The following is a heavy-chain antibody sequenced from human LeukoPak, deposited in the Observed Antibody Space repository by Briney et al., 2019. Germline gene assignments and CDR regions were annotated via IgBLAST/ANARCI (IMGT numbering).Heavy chain of an antibody. CDR1: GGSFSGYY. CDR2: INHSGST. CDR3: ARDRYYYGSGSQYPFDP. J-gene: IGHJ5*02. Sequence: SETLSLTCAVYGGSFSGYYWSWIRQPPGKGLEWIGEINHSGSTNYNPSLKSRVTISVDTSKNQFSLKLSSVTAADTAVYYCARDRYYYGSGSQYPFDPWGQGTLVTVSS. D-gene: IGHD3-10*01. V-gene: IGHV4-34*01.